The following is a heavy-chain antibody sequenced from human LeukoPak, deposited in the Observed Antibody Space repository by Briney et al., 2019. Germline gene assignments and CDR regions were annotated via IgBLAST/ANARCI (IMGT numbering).Heavy chain of an antibody. D-gene: IGHD6-13*01. CDR2: INPNSGGT. CDR1: GYTFTGYY. J-gene: IGHJ5*02. CDR3: AGDEGSSSWFGWFDP. V-gene: IGHV1-2*02. Sequence: ASVKVSCKASGYTFTGYYMHWVRQAPGQGLEWMGWINPNSGGTNYAQKFQGRVTMTRDTSISTAYMELSRLRSDDTAVYYCAGDEGSSSWFGWFDPWGQGTLVTVSS.